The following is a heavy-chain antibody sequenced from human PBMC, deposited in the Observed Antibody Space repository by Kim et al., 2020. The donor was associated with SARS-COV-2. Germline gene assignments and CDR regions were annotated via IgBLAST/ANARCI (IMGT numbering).Heavy chain of an antibody. Sequence: GGSLRLSCAASGFTFSSYGMHWVRQAPGKGLEWVAVISYDGSNKYYADSVKGRFTISRDNSKNTLYLQMNSLRAEDTAVYYCAREELAGIAAADPYYYYGMDVWGQGTTVTVSS. J-gene: IGHJ6*02. CDR1: GFTFSSYG. CDR2: ISYDGSNK. D-gene: IGHD6-13*01. V-gene: IGHV3-33*05. CDR3: AREELAGIAAADPYYYYGMDV.